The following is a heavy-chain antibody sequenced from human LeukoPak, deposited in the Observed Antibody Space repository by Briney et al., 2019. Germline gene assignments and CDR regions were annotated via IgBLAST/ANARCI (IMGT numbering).Heavy chain of an antibody. Sequence: GGSLRLSCTASGFTFSNYWMSWVRQTPEKGLEWVANIKQDGSERYCVDSVKGRFTISRDNAKNSLYLQMNSLRAEDTAVYYCASITYYDFWSGYYPYYFDYWGQGTLVTVSS. CDR3: ASITYYDFWSGYYPYYFDY. CDR2: IKQDGSER. V-gene: IGHV3-7*05. CDR1: GFTFSNYW. D-gene: IGHD3-3*01. J-gene: IGHJ4*02.